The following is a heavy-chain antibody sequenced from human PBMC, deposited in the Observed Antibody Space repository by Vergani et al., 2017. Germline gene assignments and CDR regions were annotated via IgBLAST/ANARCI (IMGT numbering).Heavy chain of an antibody. Sequence: QLQLQESGPGLVKPSETLSLTCTVSGGSITSSSYYWGWIRQPPGKGLEWIGSIYYSGSTYYNPSLKSRLTISVDASKNQFSLKLSSVTAPDTAVYYCVRGGRGDHGDFWSRLGPWGQGTRVIVSS. CDR2: IYYSGST. D-gene: IGHD3-3*01. J-gene: IGHJ5*02. CDR1: GGSITSSSYY. V-gene: IGHV4-39*01. CDR3: VRGGRGDHGDFWSRLGP.